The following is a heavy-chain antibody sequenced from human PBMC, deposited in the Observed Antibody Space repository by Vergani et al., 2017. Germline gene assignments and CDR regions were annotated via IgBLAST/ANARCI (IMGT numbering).Heavy chain of an antibody. D-gene: IGHD3-22*01. V-gene: IGHV3-33*06. J-gene: IGHJ3*02. CDR3: AKDQVYYYDSSGYTGTDAFDI. CDR2: IWYDGSNK. Sequence: QVQLVESGGGVVQPGRSLRLSCAASGFTFSSYGMHWVRQAPGKGLEWVAVIWYDGSNKYYADFVKGRFTISRDNSKNTLYLQMNSLRAEDTAVYYCAKDQVYYYDSSGYTGTDAFDIWGQGTMVTVSS. CDR1: GFTFSSYG.